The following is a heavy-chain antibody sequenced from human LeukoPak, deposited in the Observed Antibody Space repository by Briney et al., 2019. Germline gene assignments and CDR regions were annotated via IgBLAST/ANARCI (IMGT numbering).Heavy chain of an antibody. CDR2: ISGSGTTT. D-gene: IGHD2-15*01. V-gene: IGHV3-23*01. J-gene: IGHJ4*02. CDR1: GFTFKNYA. Sequence: GGSLRLSCAASGFTFKNYAINWVRRAPGKGLEWVSRISGSGTTTDYADSVKGRFTVSRDNSKNTVYLQMTSLRAEDTAIYYCAKDSDISAFFDYWGQGTPVTVSS. CDR3: AKDSDISAFFDY.